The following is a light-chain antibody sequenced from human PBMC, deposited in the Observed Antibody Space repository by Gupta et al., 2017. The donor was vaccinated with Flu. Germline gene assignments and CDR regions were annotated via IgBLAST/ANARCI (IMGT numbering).Light chain of an antibody. V-gene: IGKV3-11*01. CDR3: QQRSNWPPRT. CDR2: DAS. CDR1: QSVSSY. J-gene: IGKJ4*01. Sequence: DIVLTQSPATLSLSPGERATLSCRASQSVSSYLAWYQQKPGQAPRLLIYDASNRATGIPARFSGSGYGTDFTLTISSREPEDFAVYYCQQRSNWPPRTFGEGTKVEIK.